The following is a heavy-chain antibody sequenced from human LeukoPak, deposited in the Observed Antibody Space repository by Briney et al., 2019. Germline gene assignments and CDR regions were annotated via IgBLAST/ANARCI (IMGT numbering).Heavy chain of an antibody. CDR2: INSDGSST. CDR1: GFTFSSYW. CDR3: ARGGSRYYDLGMV. Sequence: GGSLRLSCAASGFTFSSYWMHWARQAPGKGLVWVSRINSDGSSTSYADSVKGRFTISRDNAKNTPYLQMNSLRAEDTAVYYCARGGSRYYDLGMVWGQGTTVTVSS. V-gene: IGHV3-74*01. D-gene: IGHD3-3*01. J-gene: IGHJ6*02.